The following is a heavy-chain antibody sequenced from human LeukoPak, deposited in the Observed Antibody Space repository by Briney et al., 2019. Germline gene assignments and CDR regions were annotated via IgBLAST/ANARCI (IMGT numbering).Heavy chain of an antibody. J-gene: IGHJ5*02. CDR3: ARGHDYGDYGLPPWFDP. Sequence: GGSLRLSCAASGFTFSSYWMSWVRQAPGKGLEWVANIKQDGSEKYYVDSVKGRFTISRDNAKNSLYLQMNSLRAEDTAVYYCARGHDYGDYGLPPWFDPWGQGTLVTVSS. D-gene: IGHD4-17*01. V-gene: IGHV3-7*01. CDR2: IKQDGSEK. CDR1: GFTFSSYW.